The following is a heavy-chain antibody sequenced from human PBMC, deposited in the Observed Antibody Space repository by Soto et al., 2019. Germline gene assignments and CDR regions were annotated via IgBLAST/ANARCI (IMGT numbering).Heavy chain of an antibody. J-gene: IGHJ3*02. CDR2: ISAYNGNT. CDR1: GYTFTSYG. D-gene: IGHD3-22*01. CDR3: ARGRSITMIVVVNEDAFDI. Sequence: ASVKVSCKASGYTFTSYGISWVRQAPGQGLEWMGWISAYNGNTNYAQKLQGRVTMTTDTSTSTAYMELRSLRSDDTAVYYCARGRSITMIVVVNEDAFDIWGQGTIVTVSS. V-gene: IGHV1-18*01.